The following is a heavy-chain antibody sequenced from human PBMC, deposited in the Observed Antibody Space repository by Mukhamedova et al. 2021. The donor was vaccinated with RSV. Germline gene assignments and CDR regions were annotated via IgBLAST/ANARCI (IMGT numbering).Heavy chain of an antibody. D-gene: IGHD5-12*01. J-gene: IGHJ4*01. Sequence: SYGMQWVRQAPDKGLEWVAGISYDGSDKYYADSVKGRFTISRDNSKNTLFVQMNSLRGEDTAMYYCVKVDDTGYDLPAVFDYWG. CDR2: ISYDGSDK. CDR3: VKVDDTGYDLPAVFDY. CDR1: SYG. V-gene: IGHV3-30*18.